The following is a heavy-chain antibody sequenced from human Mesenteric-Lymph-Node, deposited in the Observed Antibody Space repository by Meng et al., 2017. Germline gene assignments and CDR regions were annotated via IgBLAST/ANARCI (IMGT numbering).Heavy chain of an antibody. V-gene: IGHV6-1*01. J-gene: IGHJ5*01. CDR3: ASWRYDS. Sequence: HVQLQQSGPGLVKPSQILSRTGAISGEIVSSNSAAWTWIRQSPSRGLEWLGRTYYRSKWYNDYAVSVKSRITIHPDTSKNHFSLQLNSVTPEDTAVYYCASWRYDSWGQGTLVTVSS. CDR2: TYYRSKWYN. CDR1: GEIVSSNSAA.